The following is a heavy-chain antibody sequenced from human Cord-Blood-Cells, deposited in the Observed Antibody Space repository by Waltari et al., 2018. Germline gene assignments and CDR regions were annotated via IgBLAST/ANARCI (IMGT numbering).Heavy chain of an antibody. CDR1: GFTVSSNY. CDR2: IYSGGST. D-gene: IGHD3-22*01. V-gene: IGHV3-53*01. J-gene: IGHJ3*02. Sequence: EVQLVESGGGLIQPGGSLRLSCAASGFTVSSNYMSWVRQAPGKGLEWVSVIYSGGSTYYADSGKGQFTIARDNSKNTLYLQMNSLRAEDTAVYYCARDQRHYDSSGYYAFDIWGQGTMVTVSS. CDR3: ARDQRHYDSSGYYAFDI.